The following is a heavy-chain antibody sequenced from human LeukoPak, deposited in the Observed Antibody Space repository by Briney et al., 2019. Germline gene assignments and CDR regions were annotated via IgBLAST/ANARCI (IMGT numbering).Heavy chain of an antibody. CDR2: IYYSGST. CDR1: GGSISSYY. D-gene: IGHD2-21*02. CDR3: ARRVTSNWFDP. V-gene: IGHV4-59*08. J-gene: IGHJ5*02. Sequence: SETLSLTCTVSGGSISSYYWSWIRQPPGKGLEWIGYIYYSGSTNYNPSLKSRVTTSVDTSKNQFSLRLSSVTAADTAVYYCARRVTSNWFDPWGQGTLVTVSS.